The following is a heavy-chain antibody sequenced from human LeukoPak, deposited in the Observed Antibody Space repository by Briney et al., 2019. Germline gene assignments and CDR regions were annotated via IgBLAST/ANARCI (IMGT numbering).Heavy chain of an antibody. Sequence: PGGSLGLSCAASGFTFSSYSMNWIRQPPGKGLEWIGNVYTTGAGSTYHNPSLKSRATVSSDTSKNQVSLKLNSVTAADTAVYYCARGQIYDYWTPVSWKFDLWGRGTLVTVSS. D-gene: IGHD3-3*01. CDR2: VYTTGAGST. CDR3: ARGQIYDYWTPVSWKFDL. V-gene: IGHV4-4*08. CDR1: GFTFSSYS. J-gene: IGHJ2*01.